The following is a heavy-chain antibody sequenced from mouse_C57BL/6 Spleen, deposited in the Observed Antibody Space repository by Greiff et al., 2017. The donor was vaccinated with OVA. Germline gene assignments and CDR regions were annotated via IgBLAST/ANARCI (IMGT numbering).Heavy chain of an antibody. D-gene: IGHD6-5*01. CDR1: GFSLTSYG. Sequence: VKLQESGPGLVAPSQSLSITCTVSGFSLTSYGVSWVRQPPGKGLEWRGVIWGDGSTNYHSALISRLSISKDNSKSQVFLKLNSLQTDDTATYYCAKPGDALYYYAMDYWGQGTSVTVSS. CDR3: AKPGDALYYYAMDY. V-gene: IGHV2-3*01. J-gene: IGHJ4*01. CDR2: IWGDGST.